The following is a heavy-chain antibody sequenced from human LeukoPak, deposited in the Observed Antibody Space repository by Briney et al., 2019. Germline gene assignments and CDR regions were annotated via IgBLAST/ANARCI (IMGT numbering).Heavy chain of an antibody. CDR1: GFTFSGSA. CDR2: IRSKANSYTT. D-gene: IGHD6-13*01. CDR3: TQAAAGTVDY. Sequence: PGGSLRLSCAASGFTFSGSAMHWVRQASGKGLEWVGRIRSKANSYTTAYAAPVKGRFTISRDDSKNTAYLQMNSLKTEDTAVYYCTQAAAGTVDYWGQGTLVTVSP. V-gene: IGHV3-73*01. J-gene: IGHJ4*02.